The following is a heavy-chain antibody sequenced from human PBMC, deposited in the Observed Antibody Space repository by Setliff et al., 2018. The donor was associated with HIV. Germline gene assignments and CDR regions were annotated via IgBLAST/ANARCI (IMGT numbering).Heavy chain of an antibody. CDR1: GGSVNSGNYH. D-gene: IGHD6-19*01. J-gene: IGHJ4*02. Sequence: SSETLSLTCSVSGGSVNSGNYHWAWIRQPAGKGLEWIGHIYTSGSPNYKSSLTSRLTISLDTSRNQLPLKLTSVTAADSATYYCARWVYNSAWSLDYWGQGTLVTVSS. CDR2: IYTSGSP. V-gene: IGHV4-61*09. CDR3: ARWVYNSAWSLDY.